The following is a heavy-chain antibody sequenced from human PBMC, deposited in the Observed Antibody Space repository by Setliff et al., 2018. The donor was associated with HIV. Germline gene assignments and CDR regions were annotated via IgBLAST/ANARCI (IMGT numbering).Heavy chain of an antibody. V-gene: IGHV4-59*08. J-gene: IGHJ4*02. CDR2: IYYSGST. Sequence: PSETLSLTCTVSGGSISSYYWSWIRQPPGKGLEWIGYIYYSGSTNYNPSLKSRVTISVDTSKNQFSLKLNSVTAADTAIYYCARAGMGALRSLFDYWGQGTLVTVSS. CDR1: GGSISSYY. D-gene: IGHD1-26*01. CDR3: ARAGMGALRSLFDY.